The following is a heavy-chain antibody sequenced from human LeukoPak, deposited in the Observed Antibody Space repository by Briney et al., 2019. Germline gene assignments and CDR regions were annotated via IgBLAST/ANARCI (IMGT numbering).Heavy chain of an antibody. V-gene: IGHV1-69*05. J-gene: IGHJ5*02. D-gene: IGHD4-17*01. CDR3: ARDVHGDYGSGWFDP. CDR2: IMPLFGTA. Sequence: SVKVSCKTSGGTFNNSAISWVRQAPAQGLEWLGGIMPLFGTAGYAQKFQGRVTIPKDESTRTVYLELTSLTSDDTAVYYCARDVHGDYGSGWFDPWGQGTLVSVSS. CDR1: GGTFNNSA.